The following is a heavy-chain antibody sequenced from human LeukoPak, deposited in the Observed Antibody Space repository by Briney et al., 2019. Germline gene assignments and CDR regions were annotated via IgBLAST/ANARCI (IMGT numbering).Heavy chain of an antibody. D-gene: IGHD4-17*01. Sequence: ASVKVSCKASGYTFTSYYMHWVRQAPGQGLEWMGIINPSGGSTSYAQKFQGRVTMTRDMSTSTVYMELSSLRSEDTAVYYCARDFSPTYGDYAYDYWGQGTLVTVSS. J-gene: IGHJ4*02. V-gene: IGHV1-46*01. CDR1: GYTFTSYY. CDR2: INPSGGST. CDR3: ARDFSPTYGDYAYDY.